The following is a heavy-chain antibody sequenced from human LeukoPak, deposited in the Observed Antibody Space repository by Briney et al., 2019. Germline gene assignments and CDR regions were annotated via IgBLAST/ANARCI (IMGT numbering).Heavy chain of an antibody. Sequence: GGSLRLSCAASGFTFSSYDMHWVRQATGKGLEWVSAIGTAGDPYYPGSVKGRFTISRENAKNSSYLQMNSLRAGDTAVYYCARAPRGSCPDYWGQGTLVTVSS. CDR2: IGTAGDP. CDR1: GFTFSSYD. D-gene: IGHD1-26*01. J-gene: IGHJ4*02. V-gene: IGHV3-13*05. CDR3: ARAPRGSCPDY.